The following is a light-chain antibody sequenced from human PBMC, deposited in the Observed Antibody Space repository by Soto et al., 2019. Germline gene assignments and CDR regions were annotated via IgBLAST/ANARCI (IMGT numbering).Light chain of an antibody. CDR3: QQYETSPYT. CDR2: GAR. V-gene: IGKV3-20*01. CDR1: QRIDSRY. Sequence: EIVFTRSPGTLSLSPGERATLSCRASQRIDSRYLAWYHQKPGQAPRLLIYGARHRPGGIPDRFSGSGSGTDFTLTISRLEPEDFEVYYCQQYETSPYTFGQGTKVDSK. J-gene: IGKJ2*01.